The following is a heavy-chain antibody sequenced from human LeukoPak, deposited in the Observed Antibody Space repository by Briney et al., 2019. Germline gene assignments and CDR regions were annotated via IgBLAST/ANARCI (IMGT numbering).Heavy chain of an antibody. V-gene: IGHV3-49*04. Sequence: HPGGSLRLSCITSGFTFGDYGMSWVRQAPGKGPEWVAFIQSRTYGAATQYTASVKGRFSISRDDSKGIAFLQMNSLKIEDTAVYYCAASDHRFCSSISCHFDYWGQGALVTVSS. J-gene: IGHJ4*02. D-gene: IGHD2-2*01. CDR2: IQSRTYGAAT. CDR3: AASDHRFCSSISCHFDY. CDR1: GFTFGDYG.